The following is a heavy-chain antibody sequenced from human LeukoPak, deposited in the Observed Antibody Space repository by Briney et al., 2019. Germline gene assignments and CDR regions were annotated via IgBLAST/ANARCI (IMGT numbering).Heavy chain of an antibody. CDR1: GFPFSSYA. J-gene: IGHJ4*02. V-gene: IGHV3-23*01. CDR2: ISGSGGST. Sequence: GGSLRLSCAASGFPFSSYAMSWVRQAPGKGLEWVSAISGSGGSTYYADSVKGRFTISRDNSKNTLYLQMNSLRAEDTAVYYCAKDLRRPTGDQIDYWGQGTLVTVSS. D-gene: IGHD7-27*01. CDR3: AKDLRRPTGDQIDY.